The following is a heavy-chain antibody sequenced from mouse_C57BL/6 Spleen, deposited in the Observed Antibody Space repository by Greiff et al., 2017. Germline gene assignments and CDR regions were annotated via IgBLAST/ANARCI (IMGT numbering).Heavy chain of an antibody. Sequence: VQLQQSGAELVRPGTSVKVSCKASGYAFTNYLIEWVKQRPGQGLEWIGVINPGSGGTNYNEKFKGKATLTADKSSSTAYMQLSSLTSEDSAVYFCARGDDYDNWGQGTTLTVSS. CDR3: ARGDDYDN. CDR1: GYAFTNYL. J-gene: IGHJ2*01. D-gene: IGHD2-4*01. CDR2: INPGSGGT. V-gene: IGHV1-54*01.